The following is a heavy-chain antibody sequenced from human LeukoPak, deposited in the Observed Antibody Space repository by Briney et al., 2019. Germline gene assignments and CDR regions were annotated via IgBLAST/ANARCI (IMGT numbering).Heavy chain of an antibody. CDR3: VKIVMAGGYFDY. D-gene: IGHD3-16*01. J-gene: IGHJ4*02. V-gene: IGHV3-64*05. CDR2: ISSNGATT. CDR1: GFTFSSYA. Sequence: PGGSLSLSCSASGFTFSSYAMHWVRQAPGKGLEYVSAISSNGATTYYADSVKGRFTISRDNSKNTLYFQMSSLRPEDTAVYYCVKIVMAGGYFDYWGQGTLVTVSS.